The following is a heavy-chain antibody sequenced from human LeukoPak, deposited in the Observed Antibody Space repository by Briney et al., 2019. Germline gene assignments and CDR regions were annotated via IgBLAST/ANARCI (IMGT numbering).Heavy chain of an antibody. CDR3: ARVRDSSGRIDAFDI. Sequence: SETLSLTCAVYGGSFSGYYWSWIRQPPGKGLEWIGEINHSGSTNYNPSLKSRVTISVDTSKNQFSLKLSSVTAADTAVYYCARVRDSSGRIDAFDIWGQGTMVTVSS. CDR2: INHSGST. CDR1: GGSFSGYY. V-gene: IGHV4-34*01. J-gene: IGHJ3*02. D-gene: IGHD6-19*01.